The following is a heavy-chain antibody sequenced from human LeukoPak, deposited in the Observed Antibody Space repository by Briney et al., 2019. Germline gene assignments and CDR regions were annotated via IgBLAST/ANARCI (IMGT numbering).Heavy chain of an antibody. D-gene: IGHD1-26*01. J-gene: IGHJ5*02. CDR1: GFTFDDYG. CDR3: ARTSDGNWFDP. Sequence: PGGSLRLSCAASGFTFDDYGMSWVRQGPGKGLEWVSGINWNGGNTGYADSVKGRFTIFRDNAKNSLYLEMDSLRVEDTALYYCARTSDGNWFDPWGQRTLVTVSS. CDR2: INWNGGNT. V-gene: IGHV3-20*04.